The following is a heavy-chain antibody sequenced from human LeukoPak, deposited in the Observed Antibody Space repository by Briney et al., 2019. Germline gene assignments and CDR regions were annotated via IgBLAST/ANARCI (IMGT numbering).Heavy chain of an antibody. CDR2: ISSSGSTI. CDR3: ASALSITMVRVPGY. D-gene: IGHD3-10*01. V-gene: IGHV3-11*01. CDR1: GVSISSSNSY. J-gene: IGHJ4*02. Sequence: LSLTCTVSGVSISSSNSYWGWIRQPPGKGLEWVSYISSSGSTIYYADSVKGRFTISRDDAKNSLYLQMNSLRAEDTAVYYCASALSITMVRVPGYWGQGTLVTVSS.